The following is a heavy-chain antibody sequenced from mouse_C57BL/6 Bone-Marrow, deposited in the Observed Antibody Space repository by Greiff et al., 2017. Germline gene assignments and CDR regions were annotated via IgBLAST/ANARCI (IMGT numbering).Heavy chain of an antibody. V-gene: IGHV1-81*01. CDR3: ARGGYFDV. Sequence: QVQLKESGAELARPGASVKLSCKASGYTFTSYGISWVKQRTGQGLEWIGEIYPRSGNTYYNEKFKGKATLTADKSSSTAYMGLRSLTSEDTAVYFCARGGYFDVWGTGTTVTVSS. CDR1: GYTFTSYG. J-gene: IGHJ1*03. CDR2: IYPRSGNT.